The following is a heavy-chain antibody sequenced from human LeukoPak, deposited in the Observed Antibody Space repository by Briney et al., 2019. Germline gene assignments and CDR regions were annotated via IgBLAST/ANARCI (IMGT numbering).Heavy chain of an antibody. CDR3: SRSQSGSSYSLWDC. CDR1: GFTFCIFW. D-gene: IGHD1-26*01. CDR2: IKNDVSER. Sequence: GGSLRLSCAVSGFTFCIFWMSWVRQAPGKGLGWVANIKNDVSERNYMDSVKGRFTISRDNARNSLYLQMNDLRAEDTGVDYCSRSQSGSSYSLWDCWGQGTLVTVSS. V-gene: IGHV3-7*01. J-gene: IGHJ4*02.